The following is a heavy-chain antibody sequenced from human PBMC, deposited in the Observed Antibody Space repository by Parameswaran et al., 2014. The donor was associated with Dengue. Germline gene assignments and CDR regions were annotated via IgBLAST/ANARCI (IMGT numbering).Heavy chain of an antibody. J-gene: IGHJ6*02. CDR3: AREGVAVDPFLPTTKYYGMDV. Sequence: WIRQPPGKGLEWIGSIYYSGSTYYNPSLKSRVTISVDTSKNQFSLKLSSVTAADTAVYYCAREGVAVDPFLPTTKYYGMDVWGQGTTVTVSS. D-gene: IGHD6-19*01. CDR2: IYYSGST. V-gene: IGHV4-39*07.